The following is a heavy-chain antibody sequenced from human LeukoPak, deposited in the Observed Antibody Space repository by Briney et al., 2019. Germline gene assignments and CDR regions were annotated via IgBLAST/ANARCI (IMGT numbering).Heavy chain of an antibody. D-gene: IGHD3-22*01. Sequence: GGSLRLSCAASGFTFSSYAMNWVRQTPGKGLEWVSAISGSGGSTYHADSVKGRFTISRDNSKNTLYLQMNSLRAEDTAVYYCAKDVVPNYYDSSGYPDYWGQGTLVTVSS. V-gene: IGHV3-23*01. CDR3: AKDVVPNYYDSSGYPDY. J-gene: IGHJ4*02. CDR2: ISGSGGST. CDR1: GFTFSSYA.